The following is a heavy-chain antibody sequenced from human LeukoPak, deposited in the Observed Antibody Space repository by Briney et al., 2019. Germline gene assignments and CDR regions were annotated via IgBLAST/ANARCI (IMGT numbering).Heavy chain of an antibody. J-gene: IGHJ5*02. D-gene: IGHD4-17*01. CDR3: ARDSGDYGDDWFDP. CDR1: GGSISSYY. V-gene: IGHV4-59*01. CDR2: IYYSGST. Sequence: SETLSLTCTVSGGSISSYYWSWIRQPPGKGLEWIGYIYYSGSTNYNPSLKSRVTISVDASKNQFSLKLSSVTAADTAFYYCARDSGDYGDDWFDPWGQGTLVTVSS.